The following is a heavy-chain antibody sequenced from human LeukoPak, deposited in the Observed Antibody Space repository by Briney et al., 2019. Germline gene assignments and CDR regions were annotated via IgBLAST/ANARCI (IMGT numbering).Heavy chain of an antibody. V-gene: IGHV1-46*01. CDR2: ISPSGGST. CDR3: ARGIVVPAAGVFDP. D-gene: IGHD2-2*01. CDR1: GYTFTSNC. Sequence: GASVKVSCKAFGYTFTSNCMHWVRQAPGQGPEWMGVISPSGGSTTYAQKFQGRVTITADESTSTAYMELSSLRSEDTAVYYCARGIVVPAAGVFDPWGQGTLVTVSS. J-gene: IGHJ5*02.